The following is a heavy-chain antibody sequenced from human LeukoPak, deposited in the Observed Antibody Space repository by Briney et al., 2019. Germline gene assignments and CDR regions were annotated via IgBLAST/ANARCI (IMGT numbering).Heavy chain of an antibody. D-gene: IGHD1-1*01. CDR1: GGSISTYY. J-gene: IGHJ4*02. CDR2: ISHGGSP. Sequence: SETLFLTCTVSGGSISTYYWSWIRQPPGKGLEWLGYISHGGSPYYSPSLKSRVTISVDTSKNQFSLRLSSVTAADTAVYYCATWRTAKTGFDYWGQGTLVTVSS. CDR3: ATWRTAKTGFDY. V-gene: IGHV4-59*04.